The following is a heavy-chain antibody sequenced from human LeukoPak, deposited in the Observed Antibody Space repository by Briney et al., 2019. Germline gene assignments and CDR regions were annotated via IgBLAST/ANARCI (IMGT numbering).Heavy chain of an antibody. V-gene: IGHV3-7*01. CDR2: IQRGGSES. Sequence: SGGGLRLSCGASGFTLSYYLVNWVRQGPGKGLGWGANIQRGGSESYYVDSVKGRFTISRENAKNSLYLQMDSLRVEDTAVYYCARVGTWELQRVFDYWGQGTPVTVSS. CDR1: GFTLSYYL. D-gene: IGHD1-26*01. CDR3: ARVGTWELQRVFDY. J-gene: IGHJ4*02.